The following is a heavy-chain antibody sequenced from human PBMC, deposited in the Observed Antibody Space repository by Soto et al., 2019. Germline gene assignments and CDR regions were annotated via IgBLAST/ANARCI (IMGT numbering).Heavy chain of an antibody. Sequence: PSETLSLTCAVYGRSLSGYYWSWVRQPPGEGLEWIGEINHSGSTNYNPSLKSRVTISVDTSKNQFSLKLSSVTAADTAVYYCAREGYYDSSGPDYWGQGTLVTVSS. CDR3: AREGYYDSSGPDY. V-gene: IGHV4-34*01. D-gene: IGHD3-22*01. CDR1: GRSLSGYY. CDR2: INHSGST. J-gene: IGHJ4*02.